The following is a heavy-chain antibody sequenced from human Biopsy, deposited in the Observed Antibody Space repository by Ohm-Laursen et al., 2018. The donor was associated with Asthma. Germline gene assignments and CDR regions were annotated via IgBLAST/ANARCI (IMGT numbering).Heavy chain of an antibody. V-gene: IGHV3-9*01. CDR1: GFTFDDYA. D-gene: IGHD6-13*01. CDR2: VSWNSGSI. J-gene: IGHJ4*02. Sequence: SLRLSCTASGFTFDDYAMHWVRQAPGKGLEWVSGVSWNSGSIDYADSVKGRFTISRDNAKNSLYLQMNSLRGADTALYYCVKDIRLQLWGFDSWGQGTLITVSS. CDR3: VKDIRLQLWGFDS.